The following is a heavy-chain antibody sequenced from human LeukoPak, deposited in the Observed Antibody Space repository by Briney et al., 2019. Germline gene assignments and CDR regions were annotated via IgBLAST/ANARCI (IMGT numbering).Heavy chain of an antibody. CDR1: GFTFSSYS. J-gene: IGHJ6*02. CDR2: ISSSSSYI. V-gene: IGHV3-21*01. CDR3: ASSLNPLRYFDWLLSNGMDV. D-gene: IGHD3-9*01. Sequence: GGSLRLSCAASGFTFSSYSMNWVRQAPGKGLEWVSSISSSSSYIYYADSVEGRFTISRDNAKNSLYLQMNSLRAEDTAVYYCASSLNPLRYFDWLLSNGMDVWGQGTTVTVSS.